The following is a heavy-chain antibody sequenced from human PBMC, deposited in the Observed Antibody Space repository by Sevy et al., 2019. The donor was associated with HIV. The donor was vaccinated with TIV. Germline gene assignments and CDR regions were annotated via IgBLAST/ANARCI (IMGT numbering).Heavy chain of an antibody. CDR2: ISYDGSNK. CDR1: GFTFSSYA. J-gene: IGHJ1*01. CDR3: ARPPPVGYSVYAEYFQH. V-gene: IGHV3-30-3*01. Sequence: GGSLRLSCAASGFTFSSYAMHWVRQAPGKGLEWVAVISYDGSNKYYADSVKGRFTISRDNSKNTLYLQMNSLRAEDTAVYYFARPPPVGYSVYAEYFQHWGQGTLVTVSS. D-gene: IGHD6-13*01.